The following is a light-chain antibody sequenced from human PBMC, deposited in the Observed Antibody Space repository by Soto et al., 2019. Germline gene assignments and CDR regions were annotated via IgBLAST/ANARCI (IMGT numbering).Light chain of an antibody. J-gene: IGKJ1*01. Sequence: EIVLTQSPGTLSFSPGERATLSCRASQSVGSSYLAWYQQKPGQAPRLLIYDASNRATGIPARFSGSGSGTDFTLTISRLEPEDFAVYYCQQYGSSPRTFGQGTKVDIK. CDR3: QQYGSSPRT. CDR1: QSVGSSY. CDR2: DAS. V-gene: IGKV3-20*01.